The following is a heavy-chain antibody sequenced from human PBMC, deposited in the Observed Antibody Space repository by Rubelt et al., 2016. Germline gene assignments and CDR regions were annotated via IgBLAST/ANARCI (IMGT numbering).Heavy chain of an antibody. V-gene: IGHV1-24*01. Sequence: GEEGKKKGGGVKGYCKVSGYKIKELSRKWVGQDTGEGLEWMGGFDPEDGETIYGQKFQGRVTMTEDTSTATAYMELCSLRSEDTAVYYCATIGLEWLLEDYWGQGTLVTVSS. CDR3: ATIGLEWLLEDY. CDR1: GYKIKELS. CDR2: FDPEDGET. J-gene: IGHJ4*02. D-gene: IGHD3-3*01.